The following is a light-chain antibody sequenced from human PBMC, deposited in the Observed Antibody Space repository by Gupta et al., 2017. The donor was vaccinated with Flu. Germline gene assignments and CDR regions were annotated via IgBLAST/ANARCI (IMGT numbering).Light chain of an antibody. CDR1: QSVSSY. CDR3: QQRSNRPLT. V-gene: IGKV3-11*01. Sequence: DIVLTQSPATLSLSPGERATLSCRASQSVSSYLAWYQQKPGQAPRLLIYDASNRATGIPARFSGSGSGTDFTLTISNLEPEDFAVYYCQQRSNRPLTFGQGTKVEI. CDR2: DAS. J-gene: IGKJ1*01.